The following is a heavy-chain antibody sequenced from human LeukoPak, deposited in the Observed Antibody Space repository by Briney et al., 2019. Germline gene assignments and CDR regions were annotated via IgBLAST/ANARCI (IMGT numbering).Heavy chain of an antibody. V-gene: IGHV4-34*01. CDR1: GGSFSGFY. CDR2: IDHSRST. Sequence: SETLSLTCAVYGGSFSGFYWTWIRQPPGKGLEWIGQIDHSRSTHYNPSLKSRVTISVDTSKNQFSLKLSSVTAADTAVYYCARVPKYFDLWGRGTLVTVSS. CDR3: ARVPKYFDL. J-gene: IGHJ2*01.